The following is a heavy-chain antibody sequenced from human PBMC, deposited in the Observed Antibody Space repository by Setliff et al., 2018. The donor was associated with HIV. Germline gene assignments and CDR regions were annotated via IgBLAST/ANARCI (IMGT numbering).Heavy chain of an antibody. CDR3: TRTNPLAAPPFDF. V-gene: IGHV4-61*02. Sequence: PSETLSLTCTVSGDFISSGNFHWNWIRQPAGKGPEWIGLIYTRGSVSYNPSLQSRITISVDTSKNQFSLKLSSVTAADTAVYYCTRTNPLAAPPFDFWGQGTLVTVSS. D-gene: IGHD6-13*01. CDR2: IYTRGSV. J-gene: IGHJ4*02. CDR1: GDFISSGNFH.